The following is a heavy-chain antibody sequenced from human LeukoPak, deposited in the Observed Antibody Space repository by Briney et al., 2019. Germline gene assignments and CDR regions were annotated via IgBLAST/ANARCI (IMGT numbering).Heavy chain of an antibody. CDR1: GFTFSDYY. J-gene: IGHJ3*02. CDR3: ARLYYYDSSGSHAFDI. D-gene: IGHD3-22*01. V-gene: IGHV3-11*01. CDR2: ISSSGSTI. Sequence: GGSLRLSCAASGFTFSDYYMSWIRQAPGKGLEWVSYISSSGSTIYYADSVKGRFTISRDNAKNSLYLQMNSLRAEDTAVYYCARLYYYDSSGSHAFDIWGQGTMVTVSS.